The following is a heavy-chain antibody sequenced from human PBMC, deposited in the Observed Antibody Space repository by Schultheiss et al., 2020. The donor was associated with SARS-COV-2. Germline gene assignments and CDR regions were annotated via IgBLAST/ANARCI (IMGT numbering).Heavy chain of an antibody. D-gene: IGHD3-10*01. V-gene: IGHV7-4-1*02. Sequence: ASVKVSCKASGYTFTGYYMHWVRQAPGQGLEWMGRINTNTGNPTYAQGFTGRFVFSLDTSVSTAYLQISSLKAEDTAVYYCARVKTGWFGELWGQGTLVTVSS. CDR1: GYTFTGYY. CDR3: ARVKTGWFGEL. J-gene: IGHJ4*02. CDR2: INTNTGNP.